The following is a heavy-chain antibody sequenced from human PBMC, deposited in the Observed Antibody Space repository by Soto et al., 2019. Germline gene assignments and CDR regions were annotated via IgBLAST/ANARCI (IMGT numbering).Heavy chain of an antibody. D-gene: IGHD2-15*01. V-gene: IGHV4-31*03. Sequence: SETLSLTCTVSGGSISSGGYYWSWIRQHPGKGLEWIGYIYYSGSTYYNPSLKSRVTISVDTSKNQFSLKLSSVTAADTAVYYCARGSMVGGMDVWGQGTTVTVS. CDR1: GGSISSGGYY. J-gene: IGHJ6*02. CDR2: IYYSGST. CDR3: ARGSMVGGMDV.